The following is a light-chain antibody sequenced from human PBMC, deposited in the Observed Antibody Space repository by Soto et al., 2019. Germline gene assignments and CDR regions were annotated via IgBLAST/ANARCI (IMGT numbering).Light chain of an antibody. CDR1: QSVRSNF. CDR3: QQYGSALQT. V-gene: IGKV3-20*01. J-gene: IGKJ1*01. CDR2: GAS. Sequence: EIVLTQSPGTLSLSPGERATLSCRASQSVRSNFLAWYQQRPGQAPRLLIYGASSRATDIPDRFSGSGSGTDFTLIISRLEPEDCAVCYCQQYGSALQTFGQGTKVDIK.